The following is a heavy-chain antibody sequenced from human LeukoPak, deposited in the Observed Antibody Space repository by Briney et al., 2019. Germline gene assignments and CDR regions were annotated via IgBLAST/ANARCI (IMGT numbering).Heavy chain of an antibody. D-gene: IGHD3-10*01. V-gene: IGHV4-4*07. CDR3: ARIALRGY. Sequence: PSETLSLTCTVSGGSISSYYWSWIRQPAGKGLGWIGSIYHSGSTYYNPSLKSRVTISVDTSKNQFSLKLSSVTAADTAVYYCARIALRGYWGQGTLVTVSS. J-gene: IGHJ4*02. CDR1: GGSISSYY. CDR2: IYHSGST.